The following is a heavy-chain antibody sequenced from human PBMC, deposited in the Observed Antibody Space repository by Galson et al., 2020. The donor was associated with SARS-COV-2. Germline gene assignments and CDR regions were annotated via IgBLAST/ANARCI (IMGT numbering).Heavy chain of an antibody. J-gene: IGHJ5*02. CDR2: VYPGDSET. D-gene: IGHD3-16*01. Sequence: GESLKISCRGSGYSFANYWIAWVRQTPGKGFQWMGIVYPGDSETKYSPSFQGRVTISADKSLNTAYLHWGSLEASDTAIYYCARHGGRRFPLLGIASADSSKSYFDPWGQGTLVTVSS. CDR3: ARHGGRRFPLLGIASADSSKSYFDP. V-gene: IGHV5-51*01. CDR1: GYSFANYW.